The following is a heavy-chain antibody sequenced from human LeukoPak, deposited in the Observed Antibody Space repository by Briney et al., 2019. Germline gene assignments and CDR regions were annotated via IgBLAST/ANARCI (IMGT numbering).Heavy chain of an antibody. J-gene: IGHJ4*02. CDR3: VRESLRDYYFDY. CDR2: IGSKALYGTS. CDR1: GLRFGGYA. V-gene: IGHV3-49*04. Sequence: GGSLRLSCTGSGLRFGGYALSWVRQAPGKGLEWVGFIGSKALYGTSEYAASVEGRFTISRDDSNSIAYLQMNSLKTEDTGVYFCVRESLRDYYFDYWGQGSLVTVSS.